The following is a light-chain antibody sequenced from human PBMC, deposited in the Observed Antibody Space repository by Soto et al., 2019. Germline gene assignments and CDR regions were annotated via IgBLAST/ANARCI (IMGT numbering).Light chain of an antibody. Sequence: EIVMTQSPATLSVSPGERATLSCSASQSVSSNLAWYQQKPGQAPRLLIYGASTRATGIPARFSGSGSGTDFTLTISSLQSEDFAVYYCQEYNNWPTWTFGQGTKVDIK. J-gene: IGKJ1*01. V-gene: IGKV3D-15*01. CDR1: QSVSSN. CDR3: QEYNNWPTWT. CDR2: GAS.